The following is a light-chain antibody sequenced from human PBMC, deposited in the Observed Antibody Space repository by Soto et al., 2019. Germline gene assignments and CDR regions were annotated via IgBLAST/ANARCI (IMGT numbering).Light chain of an antibody. J-gene: IGLJ2*01. CDR3: CSYAGSYTPHVV. V-gene: IGLV2-11*01. Sequence: QSALTQPRSVSGSPGQSVTISCTGTSSDVGGYNYVSWYQQHPGKAPKLMIYDVSKRPSGVPDRFSGSKSGNTASLTISGLQAEDEADYYCCSYAGSYTPHVVFGGGTKAHRP. CDR2: DVS. CDR1: SSDVGGYNY.